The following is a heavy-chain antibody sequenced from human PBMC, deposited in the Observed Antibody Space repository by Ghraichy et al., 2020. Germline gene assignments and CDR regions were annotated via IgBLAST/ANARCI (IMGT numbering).Heavy chain of an antibody. J-gene: IGHJ5*02. CDR2: IYTSGST. V-gene: IGHV4-61*02. CDR1: GGSISSGSYY. D-gene: IGHD6-19*01. Sequence: SQTLSLTCTVSGGSISSGSYYWSWIRQPAGKGLEWIGRIYTSGSTNYNPSLKSRVTISVDTSKNQFSLKLSSVTAADTAVYYCAREGGQWLTINWIDPWGQGTLVTVSS. CDR3: AREGGQWLTINWIDP.